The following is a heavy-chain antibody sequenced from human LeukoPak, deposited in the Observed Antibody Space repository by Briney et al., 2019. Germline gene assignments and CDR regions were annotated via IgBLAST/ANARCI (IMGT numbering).Heavy chain of an antibody. CDR3: ARVVLWFGESSPAYFDY. Sequence: ASVKVSCKASGYTFSSYYIRWVRQAPGQGLEWMGGIIPIFGTTNYAQKFQGRVTITGDESTSTVYMELSRLRAEDTAVYYCARVVLWFGESSPAYFDYWGQGTLVTVSS. CDR1: GYTFSSYY. V-gene: IGHV1-69*01. J-gene: IGHJ4*02. D-gene: IGHD3-10*01. CDR2: IIPIFGTT.